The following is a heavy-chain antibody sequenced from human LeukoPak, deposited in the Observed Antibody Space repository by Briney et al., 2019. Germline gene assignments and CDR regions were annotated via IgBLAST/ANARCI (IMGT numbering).Heavy chain of an antibody. V-gene: IGHV3-23*01. D-gene: IGHD3-10*01. CDR3: AKVGGSGSYYDFDY. Sequence: GGSLRLSCAASGFTFSSYGMSWVRQAPGKGLEWVSAISGSGGSTYYADSVKGRFTISRDNSKNTLYLQMNSLRAEDTAVYYCAKVGGSGSYYDFDYWGQGTLVTVSS. J-gene: IGHJ4*02. CDR2: ISGSGGST. CDR1: GFTFSSYG.